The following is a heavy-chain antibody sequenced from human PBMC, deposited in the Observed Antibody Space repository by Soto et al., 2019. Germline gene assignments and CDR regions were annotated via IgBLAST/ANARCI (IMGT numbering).Heavy chain of an antibody. D-gene: IGHD3-22*01. CDR3: ARDYYESSGSLYYFDY. CDR1: GYTFTSYY. CDR2: INPSGGST. Sequence: QVQLVQSGAEVKKPGASVKVSCKASGYTFTSYYMHWVRQAPGQGLEWMGIINPSGGSTSYAQKFQGRVTMTSDTSTSRVYMELSSLRSEDTAVYYCARDYYESSGSLYYFDYWGQRTLVTVSS. J-gene: IGHJ4*02. V-gene: IGHV1-46*01.